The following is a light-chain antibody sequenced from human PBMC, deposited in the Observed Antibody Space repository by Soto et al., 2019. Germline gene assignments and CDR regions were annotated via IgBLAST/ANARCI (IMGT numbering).Light chain of an antibody. J-gene: IGKJ1*01. CDR1: QSISSY. CDR3: QQYNSYRT. V-gene: IGKV1-39*01. Sequence: DIQMTQSPSSLSASVGYRFTITCRASQSISSYLNWYQQKPGKAPKLLIFATSTLQSGVPSRFSGSGSGTDFTLTISSLQPDDFATYYCQQYNSYRTFGQGTTGDIK. CDR2: ATS.